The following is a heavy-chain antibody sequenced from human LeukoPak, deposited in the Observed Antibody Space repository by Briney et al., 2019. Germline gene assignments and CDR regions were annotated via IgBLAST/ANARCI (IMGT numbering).Heavy chain of an antibody. CDR1: GFTFSSYG. J-gene: IGHJ4*02. CDR2: ISGSGGST. V-gene: IGHV3-23*01. D-gene: IGHD3-10*01. CDR3: AKARFGEGRVDY. Sequence: PGGSLRLSCVVSGFTFSSYGMSWVRQAPGKGLEWVSAISGSGGSTYYADSVKGRFTISRDNSKNTLYLQMNSLRAEDTAVYYCAKARFGEGRVDYWGQGTLVTVSS.